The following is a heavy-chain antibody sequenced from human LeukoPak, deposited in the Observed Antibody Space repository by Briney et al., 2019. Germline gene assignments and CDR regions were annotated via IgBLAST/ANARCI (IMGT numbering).Heavy chain of an antibody. Sequence: GASVKVSCKASGYTFTSYAMHWVRQAPGQRLEWMGWTDAGNGNTKYSQKFQGRVTITRDTSASTAYMELSSLRSEDTAVYYCARDSGDSSGWYPYDYWGQGTLVTVCS. CDR2: TDAGNGNT. D-gene: IGHD6-19*01. CDR3: ARDSGDSSGWYPYDY. CDR1: GYTFTSYA. V-gene: IGHV1-3*01. J-gene: IGHJ4*02.